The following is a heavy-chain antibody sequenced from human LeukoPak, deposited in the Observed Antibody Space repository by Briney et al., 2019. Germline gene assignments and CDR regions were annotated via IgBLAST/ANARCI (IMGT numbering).Heavy chain of an antibody. V-gene: IGHV4-34*01. CDR2: INHSGST. CDR3: ARDHRRYGSGRLRGNDAFDI. D-gene: IGHD3-10*01. J-gene: IGHJ3*02. CDR1: GGSFSGYY. Sequence: SETLSLTCAVYGGSFSGYYWSWLRQPPGKGLEWIGEINHSGSTNYNPSLKSRVTISVDTSKNQFSLKLSSVTAADTAVYYCARDHRRYGSGRLRGNDAFDIWGQGTMVTVSS.